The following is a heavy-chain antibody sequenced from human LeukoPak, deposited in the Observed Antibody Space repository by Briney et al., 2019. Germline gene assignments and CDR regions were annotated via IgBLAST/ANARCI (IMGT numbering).Heavy chain of an antibody. CDR3: AKDLRYDILTDIDY. J-gene: IGHJ4*02. CDR2: ISGSGGST. CDR1: GFTVSSNY. D-gene: IGHD3-9*01. Sequence: RGSLRLSCAASGFTVSSNYMSWVRQAPGKGLEWVSAISGSGGSTYYADSVKGRFTISRDNSKNTLYLQMNSLRAEDTAVYYCAKDLRYDILTDIDYWGQGTLVTVSS. V-gene: IGHV3-23*01.